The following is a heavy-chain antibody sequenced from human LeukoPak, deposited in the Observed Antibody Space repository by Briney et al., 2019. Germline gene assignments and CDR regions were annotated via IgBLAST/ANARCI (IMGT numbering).Heavy chain of an antibody. CDR3: AITYDSSGYYYNY. V-gene: IGHV4-34*01. CDR2: INHSGST. CDR1: GGSFSGYY. Sequence: SETLSLTCAVYGGSFSGYYWSWIRQPPGKGLEWIGEINHSGSTNYNPSLKSRVTISVDTSKNQFPLKLSSVTAADTAVYYCAITYDSSGYYYNYWGQGTLVTVSS. J-gene: IGHJ4*02. D-gene: IGHD3-22*01.